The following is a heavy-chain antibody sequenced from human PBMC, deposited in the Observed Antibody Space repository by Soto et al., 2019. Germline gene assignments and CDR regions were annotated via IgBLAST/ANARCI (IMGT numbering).Heavy chain of an antibody. J-gene: IGHJ4*02. V-gene: IGHV4-39*01. Sequence: PXXTLSLTCTVSGGSISSSSYDWGFIRQPPGKGLEWIGSIYYSGSTYYNPSLKSRVTISVDTSKNQFSLKLSSVTAADTAMYYCARQHDFSFDYWGQGTLVTVSS. D-gene: IGHD2-21*02. CDR2: IYYSGST. CDR3: ARQHDFSFDY. CDR1: GGSISSSSYD.